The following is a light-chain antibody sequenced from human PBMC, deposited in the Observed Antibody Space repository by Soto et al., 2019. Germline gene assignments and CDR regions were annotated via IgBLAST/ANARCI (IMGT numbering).Light chain of an antibody. J-gene: IGKJ4*01. V-gene: IGKV3-15*01. Sequence: EIVMTQSPATLSVSPGERATRSCRASQSVSSNLAWYQQKPGQAPRLLIYGASTRATGIPARFSGSGSGTEFTLTISSLQSEDFAVYYCQQYNNWPPLTFGGGTKVEIQ. CDR1: QSVSSN. CDR3: QQYNNWPPLT. CDR2: GAS.